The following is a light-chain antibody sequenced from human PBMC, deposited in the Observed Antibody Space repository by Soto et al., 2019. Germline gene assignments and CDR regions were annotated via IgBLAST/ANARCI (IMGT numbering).Light chain of an antibody. CDR3: QQRSNC. J-gene: IGKJ5*01. CDR2: DAS. Sequence: EIVLTQSPATLSLSPGERATLSCRASQSVSSYLAWYQQKPGQAPRLLIYDASNRATGIPARFSGSGSGTDFTLTISSLEPEDFAVYYCQQRSNCFGQGTRLELK. V-gene: IGKV3-11*01. CDR1: QSVSSY.